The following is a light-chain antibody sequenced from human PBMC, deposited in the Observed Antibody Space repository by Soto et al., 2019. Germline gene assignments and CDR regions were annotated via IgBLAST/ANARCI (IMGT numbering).Light chain of an antibody. CDR3: QKYYGGLKS. J-gene: IGKJ1*01. V-gene: IGKV4-1*01. Sequence: DIVMTQSPDSLTVSLGERATIHCKSSQSVLYDSNNKNYLAWYQQKPRQPPKLIISWASTRESGVPDRFSGSGSGTDFTLTISSLQAEDVAVYHCQKYYGGLKSFGQGTKVEV. CDR1: QSVLYDSNNKNY. CDR2: WAS.